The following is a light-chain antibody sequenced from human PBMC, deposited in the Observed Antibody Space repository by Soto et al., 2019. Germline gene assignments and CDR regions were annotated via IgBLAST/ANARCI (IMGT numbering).Light chain of an antibody. V-gene: IGKV3-20*01. J-gene: IGKJ3*01. Sequence: EIVLTQSPGTLSLSPGERATLSCTASQTVSSTYLAWYQQKPGQAPRLLIYGAFNRATGIPERFSGSGSGTDFTLTISRLEPEDFAVYYCQHYDTSSLAFTFGPGTKVDVK. CDR1: QTVSSTY. CDR3: QHYDTSSLAFT. CDR2: GAF.